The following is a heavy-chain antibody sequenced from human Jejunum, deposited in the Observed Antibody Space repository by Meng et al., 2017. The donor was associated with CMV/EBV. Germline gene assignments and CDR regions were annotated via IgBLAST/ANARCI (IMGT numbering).Heavy chain of an antibody. V-gene: IGHV1-18*01. J-gene: IGHJ5*02. CDR3: AASSSSWYQNWFDP. CDR1: GYTCTSYG. D-gene: IGHD6-13*01. CDR2: ISAYKGNT. Sequence: QVQLGQSGAEVKKPGASVKVSCKASGYTCTSYGISWVRQAPGQGLEWMGWISAYKGNTNYAQKLQGRVTMTTDTSTSTAYMELRSLRSDDTAVYYCAASSSSWYQNWFDPWGQGTLVTVSS.